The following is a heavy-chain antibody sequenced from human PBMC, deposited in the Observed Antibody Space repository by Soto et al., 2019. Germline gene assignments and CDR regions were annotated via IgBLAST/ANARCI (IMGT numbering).Heavy chain of an antibody. CDR1: GYTFTSYG. D-gene: IGHD6-6*01. CDR3: ARIYSSSSDPFDY. J-gene: IGHJ4*02. CDR2: INPGNGNT. Sequence: ASVKVSCKASGYTFTSYGINWVRQAPGRGLEWMGWINPGNGNTKYSQQFQGRVTISVDTSKNQFSLKLSSVTAADTAVYYCARIYSSSSDPFDYWGQGTLVTVSS. V-gene: IGHV1-3*01.